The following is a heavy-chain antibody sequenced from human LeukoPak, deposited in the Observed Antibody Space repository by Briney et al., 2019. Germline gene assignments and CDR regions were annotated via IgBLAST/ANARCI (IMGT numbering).Heavy chain of an antibody. CDR1: GGTFSSYA. V-gene: IGHV1-69*04. CDR3: ASPIVVVPAANLHGMDV. CDR2: IIPILGIA. Sequence: GASVKVSCKASGGTFSSYATSWVRQAPGQGLEWMGRIIPILGIANYAQKFQGRVTITADKSTSTAYMELSSLRSEDTAVYYCASPIVVVPAANLHGMDVWGQGTTVTVSS. D-gene: IGHD2-2*01. J-gene: IGHJ6*02.